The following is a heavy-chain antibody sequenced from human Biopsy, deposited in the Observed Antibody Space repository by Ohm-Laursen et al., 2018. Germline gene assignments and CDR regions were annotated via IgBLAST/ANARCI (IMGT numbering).Heavy chain of an antibody. Sequence: SSVKVSCKTSGYNFISYSISWVRQAPGQGLEWMGWIRPLNGDTKYGQKFQDRVTMTTDTSTSTVYMELTSLRSDDTAVYYCARGEVTFGELIVSLDSWGQGTLVTVSS. CDR1: GYNFISYS. J-gene: IGHJ4*02. CDR3: ARGEVTFGELIVSLDS. V-gene: IGHV1-18*01. D-gene: IGHD3-16*02. CDR2: IRPLNGDT.